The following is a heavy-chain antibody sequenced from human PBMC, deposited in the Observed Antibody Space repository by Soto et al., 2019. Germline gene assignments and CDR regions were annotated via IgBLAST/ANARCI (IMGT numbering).Heavy chain of an antibody. V-gene: IGHV3-43*01. D-gene: IGHD2-15*01. CDR1: GFTFDDYT. J-gene: IGHJ6*02. Sequence: PGGSLRLSCAASGFTFDDYTMHWVRQAPGKGLEWVSLISWDGGSTYYADSVKGRFTISRDNSKNSLYLQMNSLRTEDTALYYCAKDALNCSGGSCRGTYYYGMDVWGQGTTVTVSS. CDR2: ISWDGGST. CDR3: AKDALNCSGGSCRGTYYYGMDV.